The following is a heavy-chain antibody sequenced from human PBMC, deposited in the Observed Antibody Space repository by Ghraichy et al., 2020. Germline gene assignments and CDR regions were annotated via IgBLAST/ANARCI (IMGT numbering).Heavy chain of an antibody. CDR1: GVTFSTYW. CDR2: INQDGTEK. D-gene: IGHD1-14*01. V-gene: IGHV3-7*01. Sequence: GGSLRLSCAASGVTFSTYWMTWVRQAPGMGLEWVANINQDGTEKYYLDSVKGRFTISRDNPRNSLYLQMNSLRAEDTAVYYCAHGKNWFDPWGQGTLVTVSS. CDR3: AHGKNWFDP. J-gene: IGHJ5*02.